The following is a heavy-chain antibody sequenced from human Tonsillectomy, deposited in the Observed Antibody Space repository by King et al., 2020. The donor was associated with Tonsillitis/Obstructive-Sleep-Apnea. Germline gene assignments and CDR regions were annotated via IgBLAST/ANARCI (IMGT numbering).Heavy chain of an antibody. Sequence: VQLVESGGGVVQPGRSLRLSCAASGFTFSSYAMHWVRQAPGKGLEWVAVISYDGSNKYYADSVKGRFTISRDNSKNTLYLQMNSLRAEDTAVYYCARGGYCSSTTCPEGYYYYYMDVWCKGTTVTVSS. V-gene: IGHV3-30*04. CDR2: ISYDGSNK. J-gene: IGHJ6*03. CDR1: GFTFSSYA. CDR3: ARGGYCSSTTCPEGYYYYYMDV. D-gene: IGHD2-2*01.